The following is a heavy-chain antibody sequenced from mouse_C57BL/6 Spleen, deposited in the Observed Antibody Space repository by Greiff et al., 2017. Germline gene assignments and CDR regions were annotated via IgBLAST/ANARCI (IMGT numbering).Heavy chain of an antibody. J-gene: IGHJ4*01. D-gene: IGHD1-2*01. CDR1: GFPFSDYG. V-gene: IGHV5-17*01. CDR3: ARGYGHYAMDY. Sequence: EVMLVASGGGLVTPGGSLKLSCAASGFPFSDYGMHWVRQAPEKGLEWVAYISSGSSTIYYADTVNGRFTISRDNSKNTLFLQMTSLRAEDTAMYYCARGYGHYAMDYWGQGTSVTVSS. CDR2: ISSGSSTI.